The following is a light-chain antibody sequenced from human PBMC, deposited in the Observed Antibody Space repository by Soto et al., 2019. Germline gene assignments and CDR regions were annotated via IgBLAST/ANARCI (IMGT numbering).Light chain of an antibody. Sequence: EIVLTQSPGTLSLCPGERATLSCRASQSVSSNYLAWYQQKPGQAPRLLIYGASSRATGIPDRFSGSGSGTDFTLTISRLEPEDFAVYYCQQYGSSPLFTFGPGTKVHIK. CDR3: QQYGSSPLFT. J-gene: IGKJ3*01. V-gene: IGKV3-20*01. CDR2: GAS. CDR1: QSVSSNY.